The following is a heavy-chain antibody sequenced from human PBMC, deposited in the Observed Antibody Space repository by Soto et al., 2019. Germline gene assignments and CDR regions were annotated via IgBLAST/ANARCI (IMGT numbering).Heavy chain of an antibody. V-gene: IGHV1-18*01. J-gene: IGHJ4*02. D-gene: IGHD6-13*01. CDR2: ISAYNGNT. Sequence: QVQLVQSGAEVKKPGASVKVSCKASGYTFTSYGISWVRQAPGQGLEWMGWISAYNGNTNYAQKLQGRVTMTTDTSTSTADMELRSLRSDDTAVYYCARASRGYSTGWFSCGYWGQGTLVTVSS. CDR1: GYTFTSYG. CDR3: ARASRGYSTGWFSCGY.